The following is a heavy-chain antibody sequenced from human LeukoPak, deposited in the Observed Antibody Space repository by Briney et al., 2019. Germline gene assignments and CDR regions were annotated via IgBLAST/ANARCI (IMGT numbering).Heavy chain of an antibody. V-gene: IGHV4-39*01. CDR3: ARLPTVTFFDY. D-gene: IGHD4-17*01. CDR2: IYYSGST. Sequence: SETLSLTCTVSSGSISSSSYYWGWIRQPPGKGLEWIGSIYYSGSTYHNPSLKSRVTISVDTSKNQFSLRLSSVTAADTAVYYCARLPTVTFFDYWGQGTLVTVSS. CDR1: SGSISSSSYY. J-gene: IGHJ4*02.